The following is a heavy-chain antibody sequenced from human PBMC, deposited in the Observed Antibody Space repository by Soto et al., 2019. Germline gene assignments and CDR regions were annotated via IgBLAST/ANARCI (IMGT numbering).Heavy chain of an antibody. CDR1: GYTFTSYY. D-gene: IGHD3-3*02. V-gene: IGHV1-46*03. CDR2: INPSGGST. CDR3: ARVAEHHTKLASEAAFDI. J-gene: IGHJ3*02. Sequence: QVQLVQSGAEVKKPGASVKVSCKASGYTFTSYYMHWVRQAPGQGLEWMGIINPSGGSTRYAQKFHGRVTMTRDTSSSTVYMELSSLRSEDTAVYYCARVAEHHTKLASEAAFDIWCQGTMVTVSS.